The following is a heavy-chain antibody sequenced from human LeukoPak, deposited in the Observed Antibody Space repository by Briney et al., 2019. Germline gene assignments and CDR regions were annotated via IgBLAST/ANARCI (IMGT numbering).Heavy chain of an antibody. J-gene: IGHJ3*02. CDR3: ARGMRDAFDT. Sequence: ASVKVSCKASRYTFTVYYIHCVRQAPEQGVEWMGWINPKMGGTNYAQNFQGRVTSTRNTSTGTAYMELSTLRSDDTAVYYCARGMRDAFDTWGQGTMVTVSS. V-gene: IGHV1-2*02. CDR2: INPKMGGT. CDR1: RYTFTVYY.